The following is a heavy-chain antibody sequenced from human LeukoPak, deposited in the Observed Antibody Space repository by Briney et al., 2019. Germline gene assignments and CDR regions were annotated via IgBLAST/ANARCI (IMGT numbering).Heavy chain of an antibody. CDR3: ARGNILTGYCFDF. V-gene: IGHV4-34*01. D-gene: IGHD3-9*01. CDR2: IHYTGAT. J-gene: IGHJ4*02. CDR1: GGSITGYY. Sequence: PSGTLSLTCAVYGGSITGYYWSWIRQTPGRGLEWVGEIHYTGATSYNPSLKSRATISTDTSKNQFSLRLSSVTAADTAVYYCARGNILTGYCFDFWGQGALVTVSS.